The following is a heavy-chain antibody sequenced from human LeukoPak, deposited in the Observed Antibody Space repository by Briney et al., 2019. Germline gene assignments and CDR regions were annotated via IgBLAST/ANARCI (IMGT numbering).Heavy chain of an antibody. V-gene: IGHV1-46*01. CDR2: INPSGGST. J-gene: IGHJ4*02. Sequence: ASVTVSCKAFGYSLTNYYVHWVRQAPGQGLEWMGEINPSGGSTSYAQKFQGRITVTRDTYTTPVYMDLSSLRSEDTATYYCARGAPTTRIGAGRFDYWGQGSLLTVAS. CDR1: GYSLTNYY. D-gene: IGHD5-12*01. CDR3: ARGAPTTRIGAGRFDY.